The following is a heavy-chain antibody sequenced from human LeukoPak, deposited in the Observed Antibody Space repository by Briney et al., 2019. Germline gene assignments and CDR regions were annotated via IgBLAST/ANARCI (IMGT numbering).Heavy chain of an antibody. J-gene: IGHJ4*02. CDR1: GGSISSFF. CDR3: ARLASGNYDILTGDPKVVFDY. D-gene: IGHD3-9*01. Sequence: SETLSLTCTVSGGSISSFFWSWIRQPPGKGLEWIGYVHSSGSTKYNPSLKSRLIISVDMSKTQFSLNLRSVSVADTAVYYCARLASGNYDILTGDPKVVFDYWGQGALVTVSS. CDR2: VHSSGST. V-gene: IGHV4-59*01.